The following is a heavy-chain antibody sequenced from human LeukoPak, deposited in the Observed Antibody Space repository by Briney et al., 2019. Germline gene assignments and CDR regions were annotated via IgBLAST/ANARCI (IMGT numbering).Heavy chain of an antibody. Sequence: SVKVSCKASGGTFSSYAISWVRQAPGQGLEWMGGIIPIFGTANYAQKFQGRVTITTDESTSTAYMELSSLRSEDTAVYYCARDRGGSGWYVYYYYMDVWGKGTTVTVSS. CDR2: IIPIFGTA. V-gene: IGHV1-69*05. CDR3: ARDRGGSGWYVYYYYMDV. CDR1: GGTFSSYA. J-gene: IGHJ6*03. D-gene: IGHD6-19*01.